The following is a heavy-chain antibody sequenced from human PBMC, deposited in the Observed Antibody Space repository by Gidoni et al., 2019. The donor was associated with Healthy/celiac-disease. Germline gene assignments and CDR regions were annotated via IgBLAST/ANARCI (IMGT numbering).Heavy chain of an antibody. J-gene: IGHJ5*02. V-gene: IGHV4-39*07. CDR2: IYYSGST. D-gene: IGHD3-10*01. CDR3: ARDRYYGSGSYFGYNWFDP. CDR1: GGSISSSSYY. Sequence: QLQLQESGPGLVKPSETLSLTCTVSGGSISSSSYYWGWIRQPPGKGLEWIGSIYYSGSTYYNPSLKSRVTISVDTSKNQFSLKLSSVTAADTAVYYCARDRYYGSGSYFGYNWFDPWGQGTLVTVSS.